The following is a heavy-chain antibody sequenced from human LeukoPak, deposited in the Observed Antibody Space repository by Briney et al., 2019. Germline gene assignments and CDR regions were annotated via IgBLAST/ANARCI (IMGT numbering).Heavy chain of an antibody. Sequence: GGSLRLSCAASGFTFSGSAMSWVRQAPGKGLEWVSAISGSGGSTYYADSVKGRFTISRDNSKNTLYLQMNSLRAEDTAVYYCAKGRNEVLAAFDIWGQGTMVTVSS. CDR3: AKGRNEVLAAFDI. D-gene: IGHD1-14*01. CDR2: ISGSGGST. J-gene: IGHJ3*02. V-gene: IGHV3-23*01. CDR1: GFTFSGSA.